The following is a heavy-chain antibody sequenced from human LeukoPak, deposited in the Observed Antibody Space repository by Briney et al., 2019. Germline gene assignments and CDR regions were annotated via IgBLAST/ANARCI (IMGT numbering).Heavy chain of an antibody. Sequence: EASVTVSFKASGYTFTSYDINWVRQATGQGLEWMGWMNPNSGNTGYAQKFQGRVTITRNTSISTAYMELSSLRSEDTAVYYCATDMVRGVTNGYWGQETLVTVSS. D-gene: IGHD3-10*01. J-gene: IGHJ4*02. CDR3: ATDMVRGVTNGY. CDR1: GYTFTSYD. CDR2: MNPNSGNT. V-gene: IGHV1-8*03.